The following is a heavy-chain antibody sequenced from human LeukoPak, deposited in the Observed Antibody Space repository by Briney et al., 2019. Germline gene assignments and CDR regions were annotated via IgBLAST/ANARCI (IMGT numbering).Heavy chain of an antibody. J-gene: IGHJ4*02. Sequence: SETLSLTCTVSGGSISSSSYYWGWIRQPPGKGLEWIGSIYYSGSTYYNPSLKSRVTISVDTSKNQFSLKLSSVTAADTAVYYCATTGADPTDYRGQGTLVTVSS. CDR3: ATTGADPTDY. CDR2: IYYSGST. V-gene: IGHV4-39*01. D-gene: IGHD1-14*01. CDR1: GGSISSSSYY.